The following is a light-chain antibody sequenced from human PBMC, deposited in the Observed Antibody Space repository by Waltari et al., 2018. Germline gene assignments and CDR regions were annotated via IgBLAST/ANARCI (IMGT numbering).Light chain of an antibody. V-gene: IGLV2-23*01. Sequence: QSALTQPASVSGSPGQSITISCSGTTNDVGKYDFVSWYQQVPGRPPKLILYENNRRPSVISHRSVGSKAGNAASLTTSGLQPEDEADYYCCSFASSRTWVFGGRTRLTV. CDR3: CSFASSRTWV. CDR1: TNDVGKYDF. J-gene: IGLJ3*02. CDR2: ENN.